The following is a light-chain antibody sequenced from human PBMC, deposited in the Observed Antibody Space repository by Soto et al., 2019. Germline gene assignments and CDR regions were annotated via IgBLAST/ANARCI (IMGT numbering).Light chain of an antibody. CDR3: QQSYKTPLT. V-gene: IGKV1-39*01. Sequence: DIQLTQSPSFLSASVGDRVTITCRASQDISSYLAWYQHKPGKPPTLLIYTASSLQSGVPSRFSGSGSGTDFTLTISSLQPEDFATYYCQQSYKTPLTFGGGTKVEI. J-gene: IGKJ4*01. CDR2: TAS. CDR1: QDISSY.